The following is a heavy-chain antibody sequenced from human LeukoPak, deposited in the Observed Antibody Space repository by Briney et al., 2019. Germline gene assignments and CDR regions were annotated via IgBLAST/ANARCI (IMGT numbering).Heavy chain of an antibody. V-gene: IGHV3-9*02. J-gene: IGHJ4*02. CDR3: AKSRRRYDSSGYYSD. Sequence: GRSLRLSCAASGFTSDDYAMHWVRQAPGKGLELVSGISWNSGSIGYVDSVKGRFTITRDNAKNSLYLQMNSLRVEDTALDYCAKSRRRYDSSGYYSDWGQGTLVTVSS. CDR1: GFTSDDYA. D-gene: IGHD3-22*01. CDR2: ISWNSGSI.